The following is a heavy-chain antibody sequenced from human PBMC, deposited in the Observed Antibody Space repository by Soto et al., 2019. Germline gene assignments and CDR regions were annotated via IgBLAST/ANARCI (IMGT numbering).Heavy chain of an antibody. CDR1: GYTFTGYY. CDR2: INPNSGGT. CDR3: ARGLITMVRGVLTDAFDI. Sequence: ASVKVSCKASGYTFTGYYMHWVRQAPGQGLEWMGWINPNSGGTNYAQKFQGWVTMTRDTSISTAYMELSRLRSDDTAVYYCARGLITMVRGVLTDAFDIWGQGTMVTV. V-gene: IGHV1-2*04. J-gene: IGHJ3*02. D-gene: IGHD3-10*01.